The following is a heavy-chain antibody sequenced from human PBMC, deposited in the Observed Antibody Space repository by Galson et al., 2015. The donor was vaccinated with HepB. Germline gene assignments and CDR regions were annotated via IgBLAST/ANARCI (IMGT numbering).Heavy chain of an antibody. Sequence: SLRLSCAVSGFTVNSEYMTWVRQAPGQRLEWVSVIYHSGGTDYADSVRGRFTISRDTSTNTLYLQMNSLRVEDTAMYYCASGSTYCYECGNSWGQGTLVTVSS. D-gene: IGHD2-2*01. J-gene: IGHJ4*02. V-gene: IGHV3-66*01. CDR2: IYHSGGT. CDR3: ASGSTYCYECGNS. CDR1: GFTVNSEY.